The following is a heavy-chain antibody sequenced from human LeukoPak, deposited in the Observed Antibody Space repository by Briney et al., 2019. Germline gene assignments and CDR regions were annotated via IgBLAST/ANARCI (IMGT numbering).Heavy chain of an antibody. J-gene: IGHJ4*02. CDR2: IRYDGSSK. Sequence: GGSLRLSCLASGFTFSSSGMHWVRQAPGKGLEWVSFIRYDGSSKNYADSVRGRFSISRDNSKNTLYLQMNSLRPEDTAVYFCATASGRGVYDYFDYWGQGTLVTVSS. V-gene: IGHV3-30*02. D-gene: IGHD5/OR15-5a*01. CDR1: GFTFSSSG. CDR3: ATASGRGVYDYFDY.